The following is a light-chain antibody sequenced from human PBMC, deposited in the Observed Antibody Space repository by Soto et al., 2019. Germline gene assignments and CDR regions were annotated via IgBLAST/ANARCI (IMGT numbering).Light chain of an antibody. Sequence: QSVLTQSPSASASLGASVKLTCTLSSGHSSYTIAWHQQQPEKGPRYLMTLNSDGSHSKGDGIPDRFSGSSAGAERYLSISSLQSEDEADYDSQPWATGIEGFGGGTEVTVL. CDR2: LNSDGSH. V-gene: IGLV4-69*01. CDR3: QPWATGIEG. J-gene: IGLJ3*02. CDR1: SGHSSYT.